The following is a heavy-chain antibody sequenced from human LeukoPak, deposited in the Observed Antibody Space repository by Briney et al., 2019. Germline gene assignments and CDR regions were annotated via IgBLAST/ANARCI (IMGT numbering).Heavy chain of an antibody. CDR3: ANSPDTAMVTGSDY. Sequence: QPGGSLRLSCAASGFTFSRYAMSWVRQAPGKGLEWVSAISGSGGSTYYVDSVKGRFTISRDNSKNTLYLQLNSLRAEDTAVYYSANSPDTAMVTGSDYWGQGTLVTVYS. V-gene: IGHV3-23*01. CDR2: ISGSGGST. D-gene: IGHD5-18*01. J-gene: IGHJ4*02. CDR1: GFTFSRYA.